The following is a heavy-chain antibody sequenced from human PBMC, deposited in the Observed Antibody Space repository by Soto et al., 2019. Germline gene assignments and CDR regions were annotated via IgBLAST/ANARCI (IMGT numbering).Heavy chain of an antibody. Sequence: GGSLRLSCAASGFTFDDYAMHWVRQAPGKGLEWVSGISWNSGSIGYADSVKGRFTISRDNAKNSLYLQMNSPRAEATALYYCAKDMNAVTPQGSLSWFDPWGQGTLVTVSS. CDR3: AKDMNAVTPQGSLSWFDP. D-gene: IGHD4-17*01. CDR2: ISWNSGSI. CDR1: GFTFDDYA. V-gene: IGHV3-9*01. J-gene: IGHJ5*02.